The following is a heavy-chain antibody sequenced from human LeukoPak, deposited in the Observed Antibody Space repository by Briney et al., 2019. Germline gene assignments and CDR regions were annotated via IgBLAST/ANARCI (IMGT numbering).Heavy chain of an antibody. V-gene: IGHV4-31*03. CDR1: GGSISSGGYY. CDR3: ARVDSSGYYHFDY. D-gene: IGHD3-22*01. J-gene: IGHJ4*02. CDR2: IYYSGST. Sequence: SETLSLTCTVSGGSISSGGYYWSWIRQHPGKGLEWIGYIYYSGSTNYNPSLKSRVTISVDTSKNQFSLKLSSVTAADTAVYYCARVDSSGYYHFDYWGQGTLVTVSS.